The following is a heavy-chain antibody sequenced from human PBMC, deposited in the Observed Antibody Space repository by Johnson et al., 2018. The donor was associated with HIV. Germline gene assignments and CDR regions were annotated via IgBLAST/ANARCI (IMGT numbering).Heavy chain of an antibody. D-gene: IGHD3-16*01. CDR3: TTVRGAFDI. Sequence: VQLVESGGGVVQPGGSLRLSCAASGFTFTNAWMHWVRQAPGKGLEWVGRLKSRTDGETADYAAPVKGRFTISRDDSKNTLYLQINSLKTDDTAVYYCTTVRGAFDIWGQGTMVTVSS. V-gene: IGHV3-15*01. CDR2: LKSRTDGETA. CDR1: GFTFTNAW. J-gene: IGHJ3*02.